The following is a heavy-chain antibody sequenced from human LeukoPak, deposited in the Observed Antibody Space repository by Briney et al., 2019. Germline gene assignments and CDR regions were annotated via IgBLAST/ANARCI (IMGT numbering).Heavy chain of an antibody. Sequence: SETLSLTCTVSGGSISSYYWSWIRQPPGKGLEWIGYIYYGGSTNYNPSLKSRVTILVDKSKNQFSLNLTSVTAADTAVYYCATERDRFYMDVWGKGTTVTVSS. V-gene: IGHV4-59*12. D-gene: IGHD3-3*01. CDR1: GGSISSYY. J-gene: IGHJ6*03. CDR3: ATERDRFYMDV. CDR2: IYYGGST.